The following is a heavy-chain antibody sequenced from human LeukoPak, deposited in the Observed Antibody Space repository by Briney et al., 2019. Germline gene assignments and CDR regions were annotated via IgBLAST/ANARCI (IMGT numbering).Heavy chain of an antibody. CDR3: AKDVVPKSRPHYYYYGMDV. CDR2: ISYDGSNK. J-gene: IGHJ6*04. D-gene: IGHD2-21*01. CDR1: GFTFTSYG. Sequence: PGRSLRLSCAASGFTFTSYGMHWVRQAPGKGLEWVAAISYDGSNKYYADSMKGRFTLSRDNSKNTLYLQMNSLRAEDTAVYYCAKDVVPKSRPHYYYYGMDVWGKGTTVTVPS. V-gene: IGHV3-30*18.